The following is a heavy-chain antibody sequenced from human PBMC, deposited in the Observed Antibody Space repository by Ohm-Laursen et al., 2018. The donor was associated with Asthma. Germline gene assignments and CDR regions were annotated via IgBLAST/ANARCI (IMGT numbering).Heavy chain of an antibody. CDR2: ISYDGSNK. D-gene: IGHD1-26*01. V-gene: IGHV3-30-3*01. CDR3: ARDWRPWDPHYGMDV. J-gene: IGHJ6*02. CDR1: GFTFSRNA. Sequence: SSLRLSCAASGFTFSRNAMHWVRQAPGKGLEWVAVISYDGSNKYYADSVKGRFTVSRDSSKNTLYLQMNSLRAEDTAVYYCARDWRPWDPHYGMDVWGQGTTVTVSS.